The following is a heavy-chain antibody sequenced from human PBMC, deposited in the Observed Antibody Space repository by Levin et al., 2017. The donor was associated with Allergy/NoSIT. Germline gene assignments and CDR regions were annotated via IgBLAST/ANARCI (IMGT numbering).Heavy chain of an antibody. D-gene: IGHD3-10*01. CDR3: ARGPFRGAFDI. J-gene: IGHJ3*02. Sequence: PGGSLRLSCAVYGGSFSGYYWSWIRQPPGKGLEWIGEINHSGSTNYNPSLKSRVTISVDTSKNQFSLKLSSVTAADTAVYYCARGPFRGAFDIWGQGTMVTVSS. CDR1: GGSFSGYY. V-gene: IGHV4-34*01. CDR2: INHSGST.